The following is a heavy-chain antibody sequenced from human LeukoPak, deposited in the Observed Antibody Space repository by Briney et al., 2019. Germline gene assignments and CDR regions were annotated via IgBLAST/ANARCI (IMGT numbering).Heavy chain of an antibody. J-gene: IGHJ5*02. D-gene: IGHD3-10*01. V-gene: IGHV4-4*07. CDR2: IYTSGST. Sequence: SETLSLTCTVSGGSISSYYWSWIRQPAGKGLEWIGRIYTSGSTNYNPSLKSRVTISVDTSKNQFSLKLSSVTAADTAVYYCAREAAQYYYGSGSYPTNWFDPWGQGTLVTVSS. CDR3: AREAAQYYYGSGSYPTNWFDP. CDR1: GGSISSYY.